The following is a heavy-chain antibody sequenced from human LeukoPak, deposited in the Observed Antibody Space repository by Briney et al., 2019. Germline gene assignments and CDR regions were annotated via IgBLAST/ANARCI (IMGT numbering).Heavy chain of an antibody. Sequence: GGSLRLSCAASGFTFSNYGMHWVRQAPGKGLEWVAFIRFGGTNKFYADSVKGRFTISRDNSQNTVSLQMNSLRAEDTAVYYCARDSDLHDAFDISGQGTMVTVSS. CDR2: IRFGGTNK. CDR1: GFTFSNYG. J-gene: IGHJ3*02. CDR3: ARDSDLHDAFDI. V-gene: IGHV3-30*02.